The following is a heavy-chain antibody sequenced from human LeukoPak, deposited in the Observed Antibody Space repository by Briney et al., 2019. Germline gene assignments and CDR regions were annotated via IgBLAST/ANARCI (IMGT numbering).Heavy chain of an antibody. V-gene: IGHV5-51*01. Sequence: HGESLKISCKGSGYSFTSYWIGWVRQMPGKGLEWMGIIHGHCSDTRYSPSFQGQVTISADKSISTAYLQWSSLKASDTAMYYCATMGPAGDFWSGYYTNYFDYWGQGTLVTVSS. CDR2: IHGHCSDT. D-gene: IGHD3-3*01. CDR1: GYSFTSYW. J-gene: IGHJ4*02. CDR3: ATMGPAGDFWSGYYTNYFDY.